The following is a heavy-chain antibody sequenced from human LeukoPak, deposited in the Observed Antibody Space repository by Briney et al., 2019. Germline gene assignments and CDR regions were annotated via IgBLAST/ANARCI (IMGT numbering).Heavy chain of an antibody. CDR3: AREKRGYSGPGEFFDY. V-gene: IGHV1-3*01. CDR1: GYIFTSYD. D-gene: IGHD5-12*01. Sequence: ASAKVSYKASGYIFTSYDMHWVRQAPGQRLEWMGWINAGYGNTKYAEYVQGRVTITRDTSASTDYMEMSSLRAEDTAVYYCAREKRGYSGPGEFFDYWGQGTLVTVSS. J-gene: IGHJ4*02. CDR2: INAGYGNT.